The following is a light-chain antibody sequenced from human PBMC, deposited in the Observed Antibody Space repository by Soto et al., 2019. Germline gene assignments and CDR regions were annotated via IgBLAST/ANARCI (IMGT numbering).Light chain of an antibody. J-gene: IGKJ4*01. V-gene: IGKV1-5*03. CDR3: QQYDSYSPLT. CDR1: QSISSW. CDR2: KAS. Sequence: TQSPGTLSASVGDRVTITCRASQSISSWLAWYQQKPGKAPKLLIYKASGLESGVPSRFSGSGSGTDFTLTISSLQPDDFATYYCQQYDSYSPLTFGGGTKVDIK.